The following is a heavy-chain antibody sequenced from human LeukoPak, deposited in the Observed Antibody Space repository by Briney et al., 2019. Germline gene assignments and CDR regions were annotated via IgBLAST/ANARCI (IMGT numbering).Heavy chain of an antibody. D-gene: IGHD3-16*02. CDR1: GFTFSSYS. CDR3: ATLLRLGELSLDYFDY. J-gene: IGHJ4*02. Sequence: GGSLRLSCAASGFTFSSYSMNWVRQAPGKGLEWVSSISSSSSYIYYADSVKGRFTISRDNAKNSLYLQMNSLRAEDTAVYYCATLLRLGELSLDYFDYWCQGTLVTVSS. V-gene: IGHV3-21*01. CDR2: ISSSSSYI.